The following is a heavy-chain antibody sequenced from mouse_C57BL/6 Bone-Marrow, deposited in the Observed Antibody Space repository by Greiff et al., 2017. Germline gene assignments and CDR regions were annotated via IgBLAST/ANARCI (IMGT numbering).Heavy chain of an antibody. D-gene: IGHD2-13*01. CDR1: GFTFSSYT. Sequence: EVKLVESGGGLVKPGGSLKLSCAASGFTFSSYTMSWVRQTPEKRLEWVATISGGGGNTYYPDSVKGRFTISRDNAKNTLYLQMSSLRSEDTALYYCARQGDYSYWYFYVWGTGTTVTVSA. CDR2: ISGGGGNT. J-gene: IGHJ1*03. CDR3: ARQGDYSYWYFYV. V-gene: IGHV5-9*01.